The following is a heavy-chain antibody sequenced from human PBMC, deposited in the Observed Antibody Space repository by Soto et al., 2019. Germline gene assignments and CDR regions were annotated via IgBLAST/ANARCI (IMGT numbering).Heavy chain of an antibody. Sequence: EVQLLESGGGLVQPGGSLRLSCAASGFIFSSYAMSWVRQAPGKGLEWVLAISGSGVSTYYADSVKGRFTISGDNAMNALYLQMNSLRAEDTAVYYCAKTDDGGNSELNYCGQGSVVAVS. CDR1: GFIFSSYA. CDR3: AKTDDGGNSELNY. J-gene: IGHJ4*02. V-gene: IGHV3-23*01. D-gene: IGHD2-21*02. CDR2: ISGSGVST.